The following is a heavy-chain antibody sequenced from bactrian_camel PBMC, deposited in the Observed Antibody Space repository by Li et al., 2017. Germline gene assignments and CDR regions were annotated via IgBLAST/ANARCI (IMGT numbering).Heavy chain of an antibody. CDR3: AAVVRDGYCDLRAHAYGY. J-gene: IGHJ4*01. CDR1: GFTFTDYG. CDR2: IDSGGST. Sequence: VQLVESGGDVVKPGGSLRLSCAASGFTFTDYGMSWFRQAPGKEREGTATIDSGGSTDYSDSVKGRFTISRDATKNMVHLQMDNLKPEDTAMYYCAAVVRDGYCDLRAHAYGYWGQGTQVTVS. V-gene: IGHV3S40*01. D-gene: IGHD1*01.